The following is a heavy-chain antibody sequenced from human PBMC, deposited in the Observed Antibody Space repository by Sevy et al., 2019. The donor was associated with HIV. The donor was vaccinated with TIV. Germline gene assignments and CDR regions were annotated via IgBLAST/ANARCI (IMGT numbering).Heavy chain of an antibody. Sequence: GGSLRLSCAASGFTFSSYWMSWVRQAPGKGLEWVANIKQDGSEKYYVDSVKGRFTISRDNAKNSLYLQMNSLRAEDTVVYYCARDSVGNFWSGYYSNWFDPWGQRTLVTVSS. CDR1: GFTFSSYW. J-gene: IGHJ5*02. D-gene: IGHD3-3*01. CDR3: ARDSVGNFWSGYYSNWFDP. V-gene: IGHV3-7*01. CDR2: IKQDGSEK.